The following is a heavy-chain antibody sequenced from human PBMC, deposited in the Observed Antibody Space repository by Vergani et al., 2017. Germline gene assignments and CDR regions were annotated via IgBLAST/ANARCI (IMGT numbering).Heavy chain of an antibody. Sequence: QVQLVESGGDVVQPGRSLRLSCAAPGFTFSSYGMRWVRQAPGKGLEWVAVISYDGSNKYYADSVKGRFTISRDNSKNTLYLQMNSLRAEDTAVYYCAKNLGIWGQGTLVTVSS. CDR2: ISYDGSNK. V-gene: IGHV3-30*18. CDR3: AKNLGI. CDR1: GFTFSSYG. D-gene: IGHD6-13*01. J-gene: IGHJ4*02.